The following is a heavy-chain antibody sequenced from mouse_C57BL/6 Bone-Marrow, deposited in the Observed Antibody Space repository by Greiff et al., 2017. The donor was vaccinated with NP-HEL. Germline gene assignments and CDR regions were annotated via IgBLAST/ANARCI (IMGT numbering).Heavy chain of an antibody. CDR2: ISSGSSTI. CDR3: ARVVTGAY. V-gene: IGHV5-17*01. D-gene: IGHD2-2*01. Sequence: EVKLVESGGGLVKPGGSLKLSCAASGFTFSDYGMHWVRQAPEKGLEWVAYISSGSSTIYYADTVKGRFTISRDNAKNTLFLQMTSLRSEDTAMYYCARVVTGAYWGQGTLVTVSA. CDR1: GFTFSDYG. J-gene: IGHJ3*01.